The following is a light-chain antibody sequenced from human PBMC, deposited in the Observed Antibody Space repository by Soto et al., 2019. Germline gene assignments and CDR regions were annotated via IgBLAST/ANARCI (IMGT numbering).Light chain of an antibody. Sequence: EIVMTQSPATLSVSPGERATLSCRASQSVSSNLAWYQQRPGQAHRLLVYAASTRATGIPARFSGSGSGTEFTLTISSLQSQDFAIYYGQQYANWPTITFGQGTRREIK. CDR2: AAS. CDR3: QQYANWPTIT. V-gene: IGKV3-15*01. CDR1: QSVSSN. J-gene: IGKJ5*01.